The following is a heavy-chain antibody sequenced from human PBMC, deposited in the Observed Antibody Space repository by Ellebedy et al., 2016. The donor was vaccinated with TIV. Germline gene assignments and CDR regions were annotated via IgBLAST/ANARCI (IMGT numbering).Heavy chain of an antibody. V-gene: IGHV3-21*01. J-gene: IGHJ4*01. CDR2: ISFDSRYT. D-gene: IGHD4-11*01. Sequence: GGSLRLXXATSGFSMSGYEMSWVRQAPGKGLEWVSSISFDSRYTYYAGSVRGRFTISRDNAQGSVFLEMNNLRAEDTAAYYCARDSASHLRFSYTDYWGRGTLIAVSS. CDR1: GFSMSGYE. CDR3: ARDSASHLRFSYTDY.